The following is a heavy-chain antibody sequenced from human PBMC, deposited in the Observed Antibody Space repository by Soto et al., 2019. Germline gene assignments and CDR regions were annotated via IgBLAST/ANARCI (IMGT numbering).Heavy chain of an antibody. J-gene: IGHJ3*01. D-gene: IGHD1-26*01. V-gene: IGHV3-33*03. CDR2: IWYDGSNK. Sequence: PGGSLRLSCAASGFFFSSYGMHWVRQAPGKGLDWVAVIWYDGSNKYYAESVKGRFTISRDNSKNTLYVQMNSLTVEDTAVYYCARAQYTGSYFDACDVWGQGTMVTVSS. CDR3: ARAQYTGSYFDACDV. CDR1: GFFFSSYG.